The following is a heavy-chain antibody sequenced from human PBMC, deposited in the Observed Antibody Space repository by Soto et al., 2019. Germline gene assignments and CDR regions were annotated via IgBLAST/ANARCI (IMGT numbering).Heavy chain of an antibody. CDR1: GFTFSSYW. D-gene: IGHD3-16*02. J-gene: IGHJ5*02. V-gene: IGHV3-7*01. CDR3: ARGGIWGSYPVPNWFDP. Sequence: GGSLRLSCAASGFTFSSYWMSWVRQAPGKGLEWVANIKQDGSEKYYVDSVKGRFTISRDNAKNSLYLQMNSLRAEDTAVYYCARGGIWGSYPVPNWFDPWGQGTLVTVSS. CDR2: IKQDGSEK.